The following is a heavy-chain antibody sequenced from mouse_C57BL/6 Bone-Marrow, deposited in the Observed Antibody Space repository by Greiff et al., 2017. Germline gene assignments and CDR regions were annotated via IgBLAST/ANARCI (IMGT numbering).Heavy chain of an antibody. CDR3: ARAWFAD. J-gene: IGHJ3*01. V-gene: IGHV1-53*01. CDR2: INPRNGGT. CDR1: GYTFTSYW. Sequence: QVQLQQPGTELVKPGASVKLSCKASGYTFTSYWMHWVKQRPGQGLAWIGNINPRNGGTNYNETFKSKATLTVDKSSSTAYMHLSSLTSEDSAVYYCARAWFADWGQGTLVTVSA.